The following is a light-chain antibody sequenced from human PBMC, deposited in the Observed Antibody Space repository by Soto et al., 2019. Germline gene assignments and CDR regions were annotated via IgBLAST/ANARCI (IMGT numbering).Light chain of an antibody. CDR3: SSYAGSKIPVV. V-gene: IGLV2-8*01. J-gene: IGLJ2*01. Sequence: QSALTQPPSAYGSPGQSVTISCTGTSSDVGGYNYVSWYQQHPGKAPKLMIYEVSKRPSGVPDRFSGSKSGNTASLTVSGLQAEDEADYYCSSYAGSKIPVVFGGGTKLTVL. CDR1: SSDVGGYNY. CDR2: EVS.